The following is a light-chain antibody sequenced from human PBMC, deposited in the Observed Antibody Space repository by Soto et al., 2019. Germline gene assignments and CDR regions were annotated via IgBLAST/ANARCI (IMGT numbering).Light chain of an antibody. Sequence: DNVLTQSPGTLSLSPGERATLSCRASQSVSRNYLAWYQQKPGPPPRLLIYGASSRATGITERFSGSGSGTVITLTIGGLAVEDCAVYYCHQYDTFGEGTKVEIK. V-gene: IGKV3-20*01. CDR1: QSVSRNY. CDR2: GAS. CDR3: HQYDT. J-gene: IGKJ4*01.